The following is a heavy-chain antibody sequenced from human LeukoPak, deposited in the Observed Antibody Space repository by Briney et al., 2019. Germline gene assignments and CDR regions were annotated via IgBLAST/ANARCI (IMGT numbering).Heavy chain of an antibody. Sequence: PGGSLRLSCAASGFTFSSYEMNWIRQAPGKGLEWVSYISSSSSTIYYADSVKGRFTISRDNTKNSLSLQLSSLRGEDTALYYCARADSRSISTNDAFDFWGQGRMVTVSS. CDR2: ISSSSSTI. J-gene: IGHJ3*01. CDR3: ARADSRSISTNDAFDF. V-gene: IGHV3-48*03. CDR1: GFTFSSYE. D-gene: IGHD6-13*01.